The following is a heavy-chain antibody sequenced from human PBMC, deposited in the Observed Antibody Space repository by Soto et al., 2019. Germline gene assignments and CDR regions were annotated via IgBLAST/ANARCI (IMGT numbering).Heavy chain of an antibody. CDR3: ARGIGYSGYDFDY. CDR1: GGSITNYY. CDR2: IYYSGST. Sequence: PSETLSLTCTVSGGSITNYYWSWIRQPPGKGLEWIGYIYYSGSTNYNPSLKSRVTISVDTSKNQFSLKLSSVTAADTAVYYCARGIGYSGYDFDYWGQGTLVTVSS. V-gene: IGHV4-59*01. D-gene: IGHD5-12*01. J-gene: IGHJ4*02.